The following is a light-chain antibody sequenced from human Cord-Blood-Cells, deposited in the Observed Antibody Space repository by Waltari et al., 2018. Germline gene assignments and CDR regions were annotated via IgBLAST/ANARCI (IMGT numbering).Light chain of an antibody. J-gene: IGKJ3*01. V-gene: IGKV3-20*01. Sequence: EIVLTQSPGALSLYPGDRATRSCRAIQSVISSYLAWYQQKPGQTPRLLIYGASSRATGIPDRFSGSGSGTDFTLTISRLEPEDFAVYYCQQYGSSPLTFGPGTKVDIK. CDR2: GAS. CDR3: QQYGSSPLT. CDR1: QSVISSY.